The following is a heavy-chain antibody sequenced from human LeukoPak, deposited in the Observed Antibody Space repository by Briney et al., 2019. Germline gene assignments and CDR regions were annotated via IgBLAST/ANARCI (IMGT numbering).Heavy chain of an antibody. V-gene: IGHV4-34*01. CDR1: GGAFSGYF. CDR3: ARVILDYYYYYMDV. CDR2: INHSGST. J-gene: IGHJ6*03. Sequence: PSETPSLTCAVYGGAFSGYFWSWIRQPPGKGLEWIGEINHSGSTNYNPSLKSRVTISVDTSKNQFSLKVSSVTAADTAMYYCARVILDYYYYYMDVWGKGTTVTVSS.